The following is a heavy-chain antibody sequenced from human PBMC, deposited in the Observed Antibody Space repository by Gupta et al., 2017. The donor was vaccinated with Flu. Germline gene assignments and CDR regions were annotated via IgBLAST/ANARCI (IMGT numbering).Heavy chain of an antibody. CDR2: ISSNDEE. J-gene: IGHJ5*02. CDR3: ARTYYDTSGYLHNWFDP. Sequence: PPGKALEWLAHISSNDEESYSTSLRNRLTISKDTSNSQVVLTRTNIDPVDTATYYCARTYYDTSGYLHNWFDPWGQGTLVTVSS. V-gene: IGHV2-26*01. D-gene: IGHD3-22*01.